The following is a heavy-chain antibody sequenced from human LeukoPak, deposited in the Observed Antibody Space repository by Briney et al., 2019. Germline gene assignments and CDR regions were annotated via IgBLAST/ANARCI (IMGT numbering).Heavy chain of an antibody. CDR2: IHDSGST. J-gene: IGHJ4*02. CDR1: GDSISSGGYS. D-gene: IGHD1-26*01. CDR3: ARGGVGATWGVVDY. Sequence: SETLSLTCVVSGDSISSGGYSWSWIRQTPGKGLEWIAYIHDSGSTYNNPSLKSRLSISIDTSKNQFSLKLNSVSAADTAVYYCARGGVGATWGVVDYWGQGTLVTVSS. V-gene: IGHV4-30-4*07.